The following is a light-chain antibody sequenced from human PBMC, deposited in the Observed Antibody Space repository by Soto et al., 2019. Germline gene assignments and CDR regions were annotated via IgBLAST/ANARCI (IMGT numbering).Light chain of an antibody. CDR2: DVS. Sequence: QSVLTQPASVSGSPGQSITISCTGTSSDVGGYNYVSWYQQHPGKVPKLMIYDVSNRPSGVSNRFSGSKSGNTASLTISGLQAEDEADYYCSSYTSSSTVGVFGGGTKLTVL. V-gene: IGLV2-14*01. J-gene: IGLJ2*01. CDR1: SSDVGGYNY. CDR3: SSYTSSSTVGV.